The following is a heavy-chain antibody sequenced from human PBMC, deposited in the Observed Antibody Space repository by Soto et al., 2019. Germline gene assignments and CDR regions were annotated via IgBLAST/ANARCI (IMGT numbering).Heavy chain of an antibody. CDR2: IHPSDFDI. Sequence: GESLKISCQGSGYSFTSYWIGWVRQMPGKGLEWMGIIHPSDFDIRYSPSFQGQVTISADKSISTAYLQWSSLKASDTAMYYCAIHSTGYEDSWGQGTLVTVS. V-gene: IGHV5-51*01. CDR1: GYSFTSYW. J-gene: IGHJ4*02. CDR3: AIHSTGYEDS. D-gene: IGHD5-12*01.